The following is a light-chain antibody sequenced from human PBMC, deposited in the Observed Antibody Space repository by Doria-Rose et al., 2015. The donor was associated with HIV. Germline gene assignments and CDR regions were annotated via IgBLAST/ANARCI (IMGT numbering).Light chain of an antibody. J-gene: IGKJ4*01. CDR1: QSTSTY. CDR3: LQYNSDPLT. Sequence: DIRVTQSPSSLSASVGDRVTITCRASQSTSTYLNWFQQKSGKAPKLLIYGASTLHRGVPSRFSGSGSGTDFILTISSLQPEDFATYYCLQYNSDPLTFGGGTKVEIK. V-gene: IGKV1-39*01. CDR2: GAS.